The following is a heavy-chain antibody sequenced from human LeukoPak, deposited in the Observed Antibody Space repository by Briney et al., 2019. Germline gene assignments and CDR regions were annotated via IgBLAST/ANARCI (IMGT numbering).Heavy chain of an antibody. J-gene: IGHJ6*03. Sequence: GASVKVSCKASGYTFTSYDINWVRQATGQGLEWMGWMNPNSGNTGYAQKFQGRVTMTRDTSISTAYMELSSLRSDDTAVYYCARDVYSSNWFYYYYMDVWGKGTTVTVSS. CDR1: GYTFTSYD. V-gene: IGHV1-8*02. D-gene: IGHD6-13*01. CDR2: MNPNSGNT. CDR3: ARDVYSSNWFYYYYMDV.